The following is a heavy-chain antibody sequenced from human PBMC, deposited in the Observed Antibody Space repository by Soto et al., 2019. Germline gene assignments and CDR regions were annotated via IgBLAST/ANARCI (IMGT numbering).Heavy chain of an antibody. V-gene: IGHV1-46*01. J-gene: IGHJ3*02. CDR3: ARGGLIVVVVATTPFGI. CDR2: INPSGGST. Sequence: LEWMGIINPSGGSTSYAQRFQGRVTVTRDTSTSTVYMELSSLRSEDTAVYYCARGGLIVVVVATTPFGIWGQGTMVTVSS. D-gene: IGHD2-15*01.